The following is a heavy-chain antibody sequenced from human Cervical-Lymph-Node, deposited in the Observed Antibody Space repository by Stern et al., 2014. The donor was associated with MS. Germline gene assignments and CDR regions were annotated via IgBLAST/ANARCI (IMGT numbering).Heavy chain of an antibody. J-gene: IGHJ4*02. D-gene: IGHD6-19*01. CDR2: ISHDGTKR. Sequence: VQLEESGGGVVQPGRSLRLSCAASGFTFGTYAMHWVRQAPGKGLEWVTFISHDGTKRSYADSVQARFTISRDNSNSTLFLHMSSLRAEDTAVYFCARGGRGSGLEYWGQGALVTVSS. CDR1: GFTFGTYA. V-gene: IGHV3-30-3*01. CDR3: ARGGRGSGLEY.